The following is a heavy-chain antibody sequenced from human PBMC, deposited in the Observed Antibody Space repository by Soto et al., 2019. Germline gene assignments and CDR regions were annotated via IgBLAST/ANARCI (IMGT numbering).Heavy chain of an antibody. CDR2: ISSSSSTI. D-gene: IGHD3-22*01. V-gene: IGHV3-48*02. CDR3: ASDTAPSAPDYYDSSGYYSDY. CDR1: GFTFSSYS. J-gene: IGHJ4*02. Sequence: GGSLRLSCAASGFTFSSYSMNWVRQAPGKGLEWVSYISSSSSTIYYADSVKGRFTISRDNAKNSLYLQMNSLRDEDTAVYYCASDTAPSAPDYYDSSGYYSDYWGQGTLVTVSS.